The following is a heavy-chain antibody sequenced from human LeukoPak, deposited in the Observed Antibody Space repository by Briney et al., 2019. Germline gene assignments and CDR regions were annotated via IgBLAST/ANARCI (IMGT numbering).Heavy chain of an antibody. CDR1: GGTFSSYA. V-gene: IGHV1-69*04. CDR3: ARGYSSSWSVRCDAFDI. CDR2: IIPILGIA. Sequence: SVKVSCKASGGTFSSYAISWVRQAPGQGLEWMGRIIPILGIANYAQKFQGRATITADKSTSTAYMELSSLRSEDTAVYYCARGYSSSWSVRCDAFDIWGQGTMVTVSS. D-gene: IGHD6-13*01. J-gene: IGHJ3*02.